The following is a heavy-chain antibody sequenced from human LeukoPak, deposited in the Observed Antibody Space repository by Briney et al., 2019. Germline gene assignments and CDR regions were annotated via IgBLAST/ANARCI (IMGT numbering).Heavy chain of an antibody. CDR1: GGSFRGYY. CDR3: ARGGNIWSGLSGRNWFDP. V-gene: IGHV4-34*01. J-gene: IGHJ5*02. Sequence: SETLSLTCAVYGGSFRGYYWSWIRHPPGTGLEWLGEVNHSGSTNYNPSLKSRVTISGDTSNNQFSLRLSSVTAADTAAYYCARGGNIWSGLSGRNWFDPWGQGTLVTVSS. D-gene: IGHD3-3*01. CDR2: VNHSGST.